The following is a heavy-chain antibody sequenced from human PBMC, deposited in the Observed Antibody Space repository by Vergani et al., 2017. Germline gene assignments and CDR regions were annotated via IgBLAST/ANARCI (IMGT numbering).Heavy chain of an antibody. V-gene: IGHV3-23*04. J-gene: IGHJ4*02. D-gene: IGHD3-22*01. Sequence: EVHLVESGGGLVQPGRSLRLSCSGSGFTLGDYAMTWVRQAPGKGLEWVSGISGHDHRTLYADSVKGRFIISRDNSKNTMFLQMNNLRAEDTAVYYCAKDNVPGYYDSSGYCDYWGQGTLVTVSS. CDR1: GFTLGDYA. CDR2: ISGHDHRT. CDR3: AKDNVPGYYDSSGYCDY.